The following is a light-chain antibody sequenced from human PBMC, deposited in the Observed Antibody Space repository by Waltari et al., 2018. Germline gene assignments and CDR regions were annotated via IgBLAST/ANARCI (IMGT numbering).Light chain of an antibody. CDR3: QSYAVDTWV. V-gene: IGLV6-57*02. J-gene: IGLJ3*02. Sequence: FMLTQPHSMSGSPGETITISCPGSGGTVAEHYLQWSPLRPGSAPRTLIYEDDQRPTGVPGRFSGSIDRSSNSATLTISGLTAEDEGDYYCQSYAVDTWVFGGGTKLTVL. CDR1: GGTVAEHY. CDR2: EDD.